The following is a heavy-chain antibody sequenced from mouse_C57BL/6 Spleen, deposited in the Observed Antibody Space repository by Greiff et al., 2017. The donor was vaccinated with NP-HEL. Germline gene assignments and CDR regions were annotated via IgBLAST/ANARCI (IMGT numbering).Heavy chain of an antibody. D-gene: IGHD2-5*01. CDR3: AISPLYSNSYAMDY. CDR1: GYSFTDYN. J-gene: IGHJ4*01. CDR2: INPNYGTT. V-gene: IGHV1-39*01. Sequence: EVQLQQSGPELVKPGASVKISCKASGYSFTDYNMNWVKQSNGKSLEWIGVINPNYGTTSYNQKFKGKATLTVDQPSSTAYMQLNSLTSEDSAVYYCAISPLYSNSYAMDYWGQGTSVTVSS.